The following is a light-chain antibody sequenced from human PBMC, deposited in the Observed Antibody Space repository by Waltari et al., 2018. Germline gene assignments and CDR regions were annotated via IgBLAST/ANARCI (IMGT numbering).Light chain of an antibody. V-gene: IGLV1-44*01. CDR1: SSNIGRNT. CDR2: SNN. J-gene: IGLJ1*01. CDR3: AAWDDSLNGFYV. Sequence: QSVLTQPPSASGTPGQRVTIPCSGSSSNIGRNTVNWYQQLPGTAPELLIYSNNQRPSGVPDRFSGSKSGTSASLAISGLQSEDEADYYCAAWDDSLNGFYVFGTGTKVTVL.